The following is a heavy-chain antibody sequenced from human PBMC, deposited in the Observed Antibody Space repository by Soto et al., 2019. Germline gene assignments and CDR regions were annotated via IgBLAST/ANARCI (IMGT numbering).Heavy chain of an antibody. V-gene: IGHV1-2*02. CDR2: VNPNSGGT. J-gene: IGHJ6*03. D-gene: IGHD1-26*01. Sequence: QVQLVQSGAEVKKPGASMKVSCKASGYTFIAYYIHWVRQAPGKRLEWMGWVNPNSGGTNSAQKFQGRVTMTRDTSISTAYMELSSLTSDYTALYFCARDVGEGAPCYYMDVWGNGTTVTVSS. CDR1: GYTFIAYY. CDR3: ARDVGEGAPCYYMDV.